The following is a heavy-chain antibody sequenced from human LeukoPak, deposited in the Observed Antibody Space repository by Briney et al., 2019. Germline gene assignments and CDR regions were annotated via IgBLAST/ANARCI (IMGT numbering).Heavy chain of an antibody. CDR3: AKSNGYGLVDI. Sequence: SETLSLTCTVSGCSISNYYWGWLRQPSGKGLEWIGNIFYSGSTYYSPSRKSRVTISLDTSRNQFSLKLNSVTAADTAVYYCAKSNGYGLVDIWGQGTMVTVSS. CDR2: IFYSGST. CDR1: GCSISNYY. V-gene: IGHV4-39*07. J-gene: IGHJ3*02. D-gene: IGHD3-10*01.